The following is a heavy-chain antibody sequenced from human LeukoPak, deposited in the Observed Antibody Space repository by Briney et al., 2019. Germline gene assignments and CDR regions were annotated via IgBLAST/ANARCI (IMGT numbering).Heavy chain of an antibody. V-gene: IGHV4-34*01. CDR1: GGSFSGYY. CDR3: ARDNCGGDCYSPITFDP. Sequence: SETLSLTCAVYGGSFSGYYWSWIRQPPGKGLEWIGEINHSGSTDYNPSLKSRVTISVDTSKNQFSLKLSSVTAADTAVYYCARDNCGGDCYSPITFDPWGQGTLVTVSS. CDR2: INHSGST. J-gene: IGHJ5*02. D-gene: IGHD2-21*02.